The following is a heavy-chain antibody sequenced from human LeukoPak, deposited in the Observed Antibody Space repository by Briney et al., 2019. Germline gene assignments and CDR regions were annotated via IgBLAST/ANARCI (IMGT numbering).Heavy chain of an antibody. Sequence: GASVKVSCKASGYTFTSYGISWVRQAPGQGLEWMGWISAYNGNTNYAQKLQGRVTMTTDTSTSTAYMELRSLRSEDTAVYYCAWTRSSSWQNWFDPWGQGTLVTVSS. V-gene: IGHV1-18*01. CDR3: AWTRSSSWQNWFDP. CDR1: GYTFTSYG. J-gene: IGHJ5*02. CDR2: ISAYNGNT. D-gene: IGHD6-13*01.